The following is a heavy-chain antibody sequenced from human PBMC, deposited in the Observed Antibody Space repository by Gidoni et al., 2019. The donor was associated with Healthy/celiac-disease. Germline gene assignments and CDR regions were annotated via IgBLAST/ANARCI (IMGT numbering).Heavy chain of an antibody. J-gene: IGHJ6*02. CDR1: GFTFSSYG. CDR3: AKQPRAYYYGSGSQGFYGMDV. D-gene: IGHD3-10*01. Sequence: QVQLVESGGGVVQPGRSLRLSCAASGFTFSSYGMHWVRQAPGKGLGWVAVISYDGSNKYYADSVKGRFTISRDNSKNTLYLQMNSLRAEDTAVYYCAKQPRAYYYGSGSQGFYGMDVWGQGTTVTVSS. V-gene: IGHV3-30*18. CDR2: ISYDGSNK.